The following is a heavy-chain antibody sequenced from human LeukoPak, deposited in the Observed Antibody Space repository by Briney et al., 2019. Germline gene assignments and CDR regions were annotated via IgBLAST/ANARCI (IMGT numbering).Heavy chain of an antibody. J-gene: IGHJ6*02. CDR1: GFTFSSHW. CDR2: IKEDGSEK. D-gene: IGHD1-26*01. V-gene: IGHV3-7*01. CDR3: ARDGLGSGRTGGMDV. Sequence: GGSLRLSCAASGFTFSSHWMSWVRQAPGKGMEWVANIKEDGSEKFYVDSLKGRFTISRDNAKNSLYLEMNSLRAEDTALYYCARDGLGSGRTGGMDVWGQGTTVTVSS.